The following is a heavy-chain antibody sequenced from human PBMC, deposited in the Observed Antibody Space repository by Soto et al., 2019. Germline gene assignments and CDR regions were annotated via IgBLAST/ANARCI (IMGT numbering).Heavy chain of an antibody. CDR1: GGSISSSNW. Sequence: SETLSLTCAVSGGSISSSNWWSWVRQPPGKGLEWIGEIYHSGSTNYNPSLKSRVTISVDKSNNQFSLKLSSVTAADTAVYYCAREGPTYYYDSSGYSYFDYWGQGTLVTVSS. CDR2: IYHSGST. J-gene: IGHJ4*02. CDR3: AREGPTYYYDSSGYSYFDY. V-gene: IGHV4-4*02. D-gene: IGHD3-22*01.